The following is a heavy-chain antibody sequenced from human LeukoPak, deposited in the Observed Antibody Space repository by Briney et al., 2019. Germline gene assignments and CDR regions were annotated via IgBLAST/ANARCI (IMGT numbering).Heavy chain of an antibody. CDR3: AKRAANGQTYYFDY. J-gene: IGHJ4*02. V-gene: IGHV3-23*01. D-gene: IGHD6-25*01. Sequence: PGGSLRLSCAVSGFTFSNFAMSWVRQAPGKGLEWVSAISGSGATTYYTDSVKGRFTISRDNSKNTIYLQMNSLRADDTAVYFCAKRAANGQTYYFDYWGQGTLVTVSS. CDR1: GFTFSNFA. CDR2: ISGSGATT.